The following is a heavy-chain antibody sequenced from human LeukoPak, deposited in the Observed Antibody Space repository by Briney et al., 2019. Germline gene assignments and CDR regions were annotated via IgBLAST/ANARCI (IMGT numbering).Heavy chain of an antibody. Sequence: GGSLRLSCTACGFTIITYVMRWVRQTPGKGLEWVSGLHITGYHTYYADAVKGRFTISRDNSDNTLYLQMDSLRADDTDVYYCPRVRPRVVKVLFGPNYCCYWDVWGKGTTVTVSS. CDR3: PRVRPRVVKVLFGPNYCCYWDV. CDR2: LHITGYHT. J-gene: IGHJ6*03. V-gene: IGHV3-23*01. D-gene: IGHD3-22*01. CDR1: GFTIITYV.